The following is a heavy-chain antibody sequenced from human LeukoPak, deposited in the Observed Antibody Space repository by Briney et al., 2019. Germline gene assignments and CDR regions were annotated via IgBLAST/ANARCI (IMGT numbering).Heavy chain of an antibody. Sequence: TLSLTCAVSGGSISSGGYSWSWIRQPPGKGLEWIGYIYHSGSTYYNPSLKSRVTISVDRSKNQFSLKLSSVTAADTAVYYCARDPQRNWYFDLWGCGTLVTVSS. V-gene: IGHV4-30-2*01. CDR2: IYHSGST. J-gene: IGHJ2*01. CDR3: ARDPQRNWYFDL. CDR1: GGSISSGGYS.